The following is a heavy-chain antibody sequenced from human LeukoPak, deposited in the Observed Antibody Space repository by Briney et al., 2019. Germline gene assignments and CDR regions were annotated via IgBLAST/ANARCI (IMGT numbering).Heavy chain of an antibody. D-gene: IGHD4-23*01. V-gene: IGHV4-59*01. J-gene: IGHJ2*01. CDR1: GGSFSGYY. CDR3: ARGVGGGKMDWYFDL. CDR2: IYYIGST. Sequence: PSETLSLTCAVYGGSFSGYYWSWIRQPPGKALEWMGSIYYIGSTNYNPSLKSRLTISVDTSKNQFSLKLSSVTAADTAFYYCARGVGGGKMDWYFDLWGRGTLVTVSS.